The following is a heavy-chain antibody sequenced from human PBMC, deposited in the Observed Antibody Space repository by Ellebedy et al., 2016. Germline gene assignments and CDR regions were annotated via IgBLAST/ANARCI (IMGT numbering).Heavy chain of an antibody. CDR2: ISGSGGNT. Sequence: GESLKISXAASGFSLRSYGMNWVRQAPGKGPEWVSGISGSGGNTNYADSVKGRFTISRDNSKNTLYLQMNSLRAEDTAIYYCAKVGNYYGSGTYYAPVEYWGQGTLVTVSS. D-gene: IGHD3-10*01. CDR1: GFSLRSYG. J-gene: IGHJ4*02. CDR3: AKVGNYYGSGTYYAPVEY. V-gene: IGHV3-23*01.